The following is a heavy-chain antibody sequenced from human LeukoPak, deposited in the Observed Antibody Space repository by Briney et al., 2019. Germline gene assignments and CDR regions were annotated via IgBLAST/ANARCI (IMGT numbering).Heavy chain of an antibody. D-gene: IGHD2-2*02. CDR3: LGDCSSTSCYNYYMDV. V-gene: IGHV3-23*01. Sequence: GASLRLSSASAGFIFSSYAMSWVRQPPGKGLEWVSAISGSGGSTYYAHSVKGRFTISRDNSKNPLYLQLNSLRAEDTAVYYCLGDCSSTSCYNYYMDVWGKGTTVTVSS. CDR2: ISGSGGST. CDR1: GFIFSSYA. J-gene: IGHJ6*03.